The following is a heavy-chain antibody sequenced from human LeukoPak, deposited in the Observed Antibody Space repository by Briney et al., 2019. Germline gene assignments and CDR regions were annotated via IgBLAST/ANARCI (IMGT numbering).Heavy chain of an antibody. CDR3: ASGVVAANYFDY. V-gene: IGHV3-20*04. CDR2: INWNGGST. D-gene: IGHD2-15*01. CDR1: GFTFDDYG. J-gene: IGHJ4*02. Sequence: PGGSLRLSCATSGFTFDDYGMSWVRQAPGKGLDWVSGINWNGGSTGYADSVKGRFSISRDNTKNALYLQMNSLRAEDTALYYCASGVVAANYFDYWGQGTLVTVSS.